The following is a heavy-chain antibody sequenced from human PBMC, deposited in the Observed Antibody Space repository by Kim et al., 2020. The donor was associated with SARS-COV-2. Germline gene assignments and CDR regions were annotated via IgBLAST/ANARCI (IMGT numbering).Heavy chain of an antibody. Sequence: GGSLRLSCAGSGLTFSNAWMAWVRQAPGKGLEWVGRIRSNAEGGTADYAAPVKGRFTISRDDSKSTLYLQMNSLKTEDTAVYYCSTDARYSEGGVFFDHWGPGTLVTVSS. CDR3: STDARYSEGGVFFDH. CDR1: GLTFSNAW. J-gene: IGHJ4*02. D-gene: IGHD3-16*01. V-gene: IGHV3-15*01. CDR2: IRSNAEGGTA.